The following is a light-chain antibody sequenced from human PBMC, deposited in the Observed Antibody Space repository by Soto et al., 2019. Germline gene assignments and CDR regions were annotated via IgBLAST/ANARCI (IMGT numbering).Light chain of an antibody. CDR2: GAS. CDR1: QSVSSN. Sequence: EIVMTQSPATLSVSPGERATLSCRASQSVSSNLAWSQQKPGQAPRLLIYGASTRATGIPARFSGSGSGTEFTLTISSLQSEDFAVYYCQQYHNWPFTFGPGTKVDIK. CDR3: QQYHNWPFT. J-gene: IGKJ3*01. V-gene: IGKV3-15*01.